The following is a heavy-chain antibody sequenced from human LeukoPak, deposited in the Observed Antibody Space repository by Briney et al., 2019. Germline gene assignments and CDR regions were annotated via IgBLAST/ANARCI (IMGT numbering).Heavy chain of an antibody. J-gene: IGHJ6*02. CDR3: ARSLDTALVYYYYVMDV. CDR2: IYSGGRT. CDR1: GFTVSSNY. D-gene: IGHD5-18*01. V-gene: IGHV3-66*02. Sequence: GGSLRLSCAASGFTVSSNYMSWVHQAPGKGLEWVSVIYSGGRTYYADSVKGRFTISRDNSKSTLYLQMNSLRAEDTAVYYCARSLDTALVYYYYVMDVWGQGTTVTVSS.